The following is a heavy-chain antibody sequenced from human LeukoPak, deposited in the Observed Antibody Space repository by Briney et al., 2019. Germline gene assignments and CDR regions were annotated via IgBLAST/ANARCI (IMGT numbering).Heavy chain of an antibody. V-gene: IGHV1-69*05. CDR2: IIPIFGTA. CDR1: RGTFSSYA. D-gene: IGHD3-22*01. Sequence: SVKVSCKASRGTFSSYAISWVRQAPGQGLEWMGGIIPIFGTANYAQKFQGRVTITTDESTSTAYMELSSLRSEDTAVYYCAREFQNRGYYDSSGPAYWGQGTLVTVSS. CDR3: AREFQNRGYYDSSGPAY. J-gene: IGHJ4*02.